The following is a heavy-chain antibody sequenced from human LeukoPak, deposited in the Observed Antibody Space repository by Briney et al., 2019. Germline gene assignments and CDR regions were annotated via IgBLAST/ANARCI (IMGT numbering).Heavy chain of an antibody. Sequence: ASVKVSCKASGYTFTSYAMNWVRQAPGQGLEWMGWINTNTGNPTYAQGFTGRFVFSLDTSVSTAYLQISSLKAEDTAVYYCAREHDNRWYYYGSGHQGFDPWGQGTLVTVSS. CDR1: GYTFTSYA. V-gene: IGHV7-4-1*02. J-gene: IGHJ5*02. CDR2: INTNTGNP. D-gene: IGHD3-10*01. CDR3: AREHDNRWYYYGSGHQGFDP.